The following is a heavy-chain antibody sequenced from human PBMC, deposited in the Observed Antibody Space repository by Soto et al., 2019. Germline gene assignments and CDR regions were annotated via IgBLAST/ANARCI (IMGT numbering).Heavy chain of an antibody. D-gene: IGHD6-19*01. J-gene: IGHJ4*02. CDR3: ARYNNGYFYFDF. CDR2: IYYSGSA. Sequence: SETLSLTCTVSGGSVNSGSYYWSWIRQPPGKRLEWIGYIYYSGSANYNPSLKSRVTISVDTSKNQFSLRLSSVTAADTAVYYCARYNNGYFYFDFWGQGTLVTVSS. V-gene: IGHV4-61*01. CDR1: GGSVNSGSYY.